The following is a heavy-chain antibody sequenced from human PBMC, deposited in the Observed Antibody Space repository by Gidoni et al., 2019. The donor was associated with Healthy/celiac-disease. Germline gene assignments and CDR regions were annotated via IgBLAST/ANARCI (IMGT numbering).Heavy chain of an antibody. CDR3: AREKEDYDFWFGAPPWGMDV. D-gene: IGHD3-3*01. J-gene: IGHJ6*02. CDR2: INHSGST. CDR1: GGSFSGYY. V-gene: IGHV4-34*01. Sequence: QVQLQQWGAGLLKPSETLSLTCAVYGGSFSGYYWSWIRQPPGKGLEWIGEINHSGSTNYNPSLKSRVTISVDTSKNQFSLKLSSVTAADTAVYYCAREKEDYDFWFGAPPWGMDVWGQGTTVTVSS.